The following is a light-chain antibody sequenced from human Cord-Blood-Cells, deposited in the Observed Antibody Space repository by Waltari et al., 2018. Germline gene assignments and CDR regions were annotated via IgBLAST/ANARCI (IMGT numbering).Light chain of an antibody. V-gene: IGLV2-14*01. CDR1: SSDVGGYNY. Sequence: QSALTQPASVSGSPGQSIPIPCTGTSSDVGGYNYVSWYQQHPGKAPNLMIYDVSNRPSGVSNRFSGSKSGNTASLTISGLQAEDEADYYCSSYTSSSTYWVFGGGTKLTVL. CDR2: DVS. CDR3: SSYTSSSTYWV. J-gene: IGLJ3*02.